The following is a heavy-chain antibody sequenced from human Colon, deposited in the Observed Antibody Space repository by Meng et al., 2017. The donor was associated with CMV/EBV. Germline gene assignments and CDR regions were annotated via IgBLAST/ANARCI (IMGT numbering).Heavy chain of an antibody. D-gene: IGHD3-3*01. Sequence: GSLRLSCAVYGGSFSGYYWSWIRQPPGKVLEWIGEINHSGSTNYNPSLKSRVTISVDTSKNQFSLKLSSVTAADTAVYYCARRNYDFWSGYPNWFDPWGQGTLVTVSS. CDR3: ARRNYDFWSGYPNWFDP. J-gene: IGHJ5*02. CDR2: INHSGST. V-gene: IGHV4-34*01. CDR1: GGSFSGYY.